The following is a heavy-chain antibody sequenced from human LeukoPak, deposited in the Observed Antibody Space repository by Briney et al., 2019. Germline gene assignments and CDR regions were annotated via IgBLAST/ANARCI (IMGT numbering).Heavy chain of an antibody. D-gene: IGHD6-13*01. V-gene: IGHV3-23*01. J-gene: IGHJ6*02. CDR2: ISGDGGSGASGST. CDR3: AKEGGYSSSWVYYYGMDV. CDR1: GFSFSSHA. Sequence: PGGSLRLSCAASGFSFSSHAMIWVRQAPGKGLEWVSGISGDGGSGASGSTYYAESVKGRFTISRDNSKNTLYLQMNSLRAEDTAEYYCAKEGGYSSSWVYYYGMDVWGQGTTVTVSS.